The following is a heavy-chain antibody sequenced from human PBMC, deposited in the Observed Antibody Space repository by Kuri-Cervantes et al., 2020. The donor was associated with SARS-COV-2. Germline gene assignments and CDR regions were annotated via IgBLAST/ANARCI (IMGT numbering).Heavy chain of an antibody. CDR3: AKCRGDVWSGYYLDY. Sequence: GESLKISCAASGFTFSSSWMHWVRQAPGKGLEWVSAISGSGGSTYYADSVKGRFTISRDNSKNTLYLQMNSLRAEDTAVYYCAKCRGDVWSGYYLDYWGQGTLVTVSS. V-gene: IGHV3-23*01. CDR1: GFTFSSSW. CDR2: ISGSGGST. D-gene: IGHD3-3*01. J-gene: IGHJ4*02.